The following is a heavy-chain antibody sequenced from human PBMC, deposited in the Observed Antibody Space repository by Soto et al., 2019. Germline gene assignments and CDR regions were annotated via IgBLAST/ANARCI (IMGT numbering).Heavy chain of an antibody. Sequence: DVQLVESGGGLVKPGGSLRLSCAASGFTFSDAWMNWVRQAPGKGLEWVGRIKSKTDGETPHYAAPVKGRLTISRDDSKNTLYLQMNSLKTEDTAVYYCTTPFFWAVDPWGQGTLVTVSS. CDR2: IKSKTDGETP. CDR1: GFTFSDAW. V-gene: IGHV3-15*01. J-gene: IGHJ5*02. CDR3: TTPFFWAVDP. D-gene: IGHD3-16*01.